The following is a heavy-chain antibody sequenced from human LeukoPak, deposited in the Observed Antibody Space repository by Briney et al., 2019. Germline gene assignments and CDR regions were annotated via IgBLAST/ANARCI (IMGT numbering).Heavy chain of an antibody. J-gene: IGHJ4*02. CDR2: IYYSGST. Sequence: KPSETLSLTCIVSGGSISSGGYYWSWIRQHPGKGLEWIGYIYYSGSTYYNPSLKSRVTISVDTSKNQFSLKLSSVTAADTAVYYCARDTDGILDYWGQGTLVTVSS. V-gene: IGHV4-31*03. D-gene: IGHD2/OR15-2a*01. CDR1: GGSISSGGYY. CDR3: ARDTDGILDY.